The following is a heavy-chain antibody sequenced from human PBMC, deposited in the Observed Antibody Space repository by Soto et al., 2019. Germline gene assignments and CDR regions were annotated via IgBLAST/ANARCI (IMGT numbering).Heavy chain of an antibody. CDR1: GYTFTSYG. Sequence: QVQLVQSGAEMKNPGASVKVSCKASGYTFTSYGISWVRLAPGQGLEWMGWISGFNDDTNHAQKLQGRVTMTKDTSTSTAYMELRSLKSDDTAVYYCARSGSYYPARNWFGPWGQGTLVTVSS. V-gene: IGHV1-18*01. CDR2: ISGFNDDT. J-gene: IGHJ5*02. CDR3: ARSGSYYPARNWFGP. D-gene: IGHD3-10*01.